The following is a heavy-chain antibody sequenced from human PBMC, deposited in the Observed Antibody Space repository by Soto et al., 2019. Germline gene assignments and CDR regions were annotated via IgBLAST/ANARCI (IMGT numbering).Heavy chain of an antibody. Sequence: QVQLVQSGGEVAKPGASVKVSCKASGYTFTNYGINWVRQAPGLGPEWMGWINVYNGKTNYAQKFQARGTMTTDTSTKSVYMELRSLRSDGTAVYYCARGPGPTYFDYWGQGTLVIVSS. CDR3: ARGPGPTYFDY. CDR1: GYTFTNYG. V-gene: IGHV1-18*01. J-gene: IGHJ4*02. CDR2: INVYNGKT.